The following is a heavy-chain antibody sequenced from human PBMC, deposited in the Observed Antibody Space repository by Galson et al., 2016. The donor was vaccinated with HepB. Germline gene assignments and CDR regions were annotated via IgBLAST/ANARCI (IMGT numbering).Heavy chain of an antibody. V-gene: IGHV3-30-3*01. CDR3: VRDFDY. Sequence: SLRLSCAASGFSVNTYAVNWVRQAPGKGLEWVAVLSTNGLSQHYADSVKGRFTISRDNSDNTLSLQMNRLRAEDTARYYCVRDFDYWGRGTQVTVSP. CDR1: GFSVNTYA. J-gene: IGHJ4*02. CDR2: LSTNGLSQ.